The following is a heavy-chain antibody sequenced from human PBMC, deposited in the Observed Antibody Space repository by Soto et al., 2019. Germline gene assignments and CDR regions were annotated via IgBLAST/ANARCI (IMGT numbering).Heavy chain of an antibody. D-gene: IGHD2-2*01. J-gene: IGHJ4*02. CDR2: TGLNGRTT. Sequence: XGSLRLSCAASGFSLSMSAMSWVRKAPGKGLEWVSTTGLNGRTTYYADSVKGRFTVSRDNSKNTLHLQMNSLRAEDTAVYYCATVHSTSRSFDYWRQGTLVTVS. CDR1: GFSLSMSA. V-gene: IGHV3-23*01. CDR3: ATVHSTSRSFDY.